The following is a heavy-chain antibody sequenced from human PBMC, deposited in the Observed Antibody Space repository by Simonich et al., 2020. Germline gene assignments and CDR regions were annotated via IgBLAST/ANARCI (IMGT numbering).Heavy chain of an antibody. V-gene: IGHV4-34*01. D-gene: IGHD6-13*01. J-gene: IGHJ1*01. CDR2: INHSGST. CDR1: GGSFSGYY. CDR3: ARGLRVAAAGTAFQH. Sequence: QVQLQQWGAGLLKPSETLSLTCAVYGGSFSGYYWSWIRQPPGKGLEWIGEINHSGSTNYTPSLKSRVTISVDTSKNQFSLKLSSVTAADPAVYYCARGLRVAAAGTAFQHWGQGTLVTVSS.